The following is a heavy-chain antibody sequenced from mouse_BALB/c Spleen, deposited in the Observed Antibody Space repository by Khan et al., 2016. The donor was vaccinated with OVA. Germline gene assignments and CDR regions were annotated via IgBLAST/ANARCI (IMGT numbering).Heavy chain of an antibody. CDR1: GYTFTDYY. CDR3: ARRTYFGYTFAY. CDR2: ISPGSGDT. V-gene: IGHV1-77*01. Sequence: QVQLQQSGAELARPGASVKLSCTASGYTFTDYYINWVKQRTGQGLEWIGEISPGSGDTYYNERFMGKATLTADKSSSTAYMQPSSLTSEASAFYFCARRTYFGYTFAYWGQGTLVTVSA. J-gene: IGHJ3*01. D-gene: IGHD1-2*01.